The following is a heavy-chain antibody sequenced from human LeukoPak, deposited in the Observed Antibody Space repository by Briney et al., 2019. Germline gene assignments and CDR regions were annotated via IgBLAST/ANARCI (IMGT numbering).Heavy chain of an antibody. D-gene: IGHD3-10*01. J-gene: IGHJ4*02. Sequence: PGGSLRLSCAASGFTFSSYEMNWVRQAPGKGLEWVSYISSSGSTIYYADSVKGRFTISRDNSKNTLYLQMNSLRAEDTAVYYCAKSPGNTISLDYWGQGTLVTVSS. CDR3: AKSPGNTISLDY. CDR2: ISSSGSTI. CDR1: GFTFSSYE. V-gene: IGHV3-48*03.